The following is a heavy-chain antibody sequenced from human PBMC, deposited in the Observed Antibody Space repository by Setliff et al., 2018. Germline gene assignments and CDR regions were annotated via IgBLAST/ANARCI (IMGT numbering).Heavy chain of an antibody. J-gene: IGHJ3*02. CDR3: ARHIWGAKMQLPHDVFDI. CDR1: YYSISSGYY. D-gene: IGHD2-2*01. Sequence: SETLSLTCAVSYYSISSGYYWGWIRQPPGKGLEWIGSMYHSGSTYYSPSLESRVTVSVGMSKNHLSLKLSSVTAADTAVYYCARHIWGAKMQLPHDVFDIWGQGTMVTVSS. CDR2: MYHSGST. V-gene: IGHV4-38-2*01.